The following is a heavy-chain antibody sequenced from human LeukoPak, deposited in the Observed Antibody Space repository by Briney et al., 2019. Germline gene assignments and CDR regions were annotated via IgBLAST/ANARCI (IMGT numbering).Heavy chain of an antibody. CDR1: GGTFSSYA. D-gene: IGHD6-13*01. V-gene: IGHV1-69*05. Sequence: ASVKVSCKASGGTFSSYAISWVRQAPGQGLEWMGGIIPIFGTANYAQKFQGRVTITTDESTSTAYMELSSLRSEDTAVYYCASYPLIAAAGQWGQGTLVTVSS. CDR3: ASYPLIAAAGQ. CDR2: IIPIFGTA. J-gene: IGHJ4*02.